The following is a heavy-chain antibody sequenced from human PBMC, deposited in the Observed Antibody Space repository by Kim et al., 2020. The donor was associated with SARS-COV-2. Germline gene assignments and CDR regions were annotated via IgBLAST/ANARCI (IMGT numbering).Heavy chain of an antibody. Sequence: SETLSLTCTVPGGSISSYYWSWIRQPPGKGLEWIGYIYYSGSTNYNPSLKSRVTISVDTSKNQFSLKLSSVTAADTAVYYCARAGSGIAAADYWGQGTLVPVSS. V-gene: IGHV4-59*01. CDR1: GGSISSYY. CDR3: ARAGSGIAAADY. CDR2: IYYSGST. J-gene: IGHJ4*02. D-gene: IGHD6-13*01.